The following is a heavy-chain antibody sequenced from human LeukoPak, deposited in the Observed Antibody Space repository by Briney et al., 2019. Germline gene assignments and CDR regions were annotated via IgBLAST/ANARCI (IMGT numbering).Heavy chain of an antibody. Sequence: GGSLRLSCAASGFTFSSYSMNWVRQAPGKGLDWVSYISGTSSTMHYADSVKGRFTISRDNAKNSLFLQMNSLRAEDTAVYFCARIEWEGPHPTLNYWGQGTLVTVSS. CDR2: ISGTSSTM. CDR1: GFTFSSYS. J-gene: IGHJ4*02. V-gene: IGHV3-48*04. CDR3: ARIEWEGPHPTLNY. D-gene: IGHD1-26*01.